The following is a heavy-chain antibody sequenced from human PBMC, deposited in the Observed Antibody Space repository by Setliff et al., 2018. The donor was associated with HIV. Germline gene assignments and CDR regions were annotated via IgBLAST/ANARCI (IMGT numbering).Heavy chain of an antibody. CDR3: ARHYNVNYYVRKDFDY. J-gene: IGHJ4*02. CDR2: IYYSGST. D-gene: IGHD1-26*01. CDR1: GASISSSSYF. V-gene: IGHV4-39*01. Sequence: LSLTCTVSGASISSSSYFWGWIRQPPGKGLEWIGSIYYSGSTYYNPSLKSRVTISVDTSKNQFSLKLSSVTAADTAVYYCARHYNVNYYVRKDFDYWGQGTLVTVSS.